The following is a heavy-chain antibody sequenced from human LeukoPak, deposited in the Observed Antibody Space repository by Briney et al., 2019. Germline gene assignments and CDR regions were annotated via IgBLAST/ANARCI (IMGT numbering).Heavy chain of an antibody. D-gene: IGHD3-10*01. CDR1: GGSISSGGYY. J-gene: IGHJ5*02. CDR3: ARDRGTMVRGVTNWFDP. Sequence: PSETLSLTCTVSGGSISSGGYYWSWIRQHPGKGLEWIGYIYYSGSTYYNPSLKSRVTISVDTSKNQFSLKLSSVTAADTAVYYCARDRGTMVRGVTNWFDPWGQGTLVTVSS. CDR2: IYYSGST. V-gene: IGHV4-31*03.